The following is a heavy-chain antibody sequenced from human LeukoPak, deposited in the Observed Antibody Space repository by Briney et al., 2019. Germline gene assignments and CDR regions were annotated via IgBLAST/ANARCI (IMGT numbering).Heavy chain of an antibody. CDR1: GDSISSGAYS. D-gene: IGHD3-10*01. V-gene: IGHV4-30-2*01. CDR3: ARELWFANAPGSWLDP. CDR2: IFHTGGT. Sequence: SQTLSLTCVVSGDSISSGAYSWSCIRQPPGKGLEWIGYIFHTGGTFYNPSLKSRLTISVDNSKTQFSLRLSSVTAADTAVYYCARELWFANAPGSWLDPWGQGTLITVSS. J-gene: IGHJ5*02.